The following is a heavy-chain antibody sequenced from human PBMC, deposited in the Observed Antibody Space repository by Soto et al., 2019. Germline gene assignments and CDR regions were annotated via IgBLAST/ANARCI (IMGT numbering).Heavy chain of an antibody. Sequence: PSETLSLTCTVSGAPISSNDYFWAWIRHPPGRGLEFIASMHTSGGTYHASSLKSRATMSLDTSKNQFSLKLQSVTAADTATYYCAGIVVGATRHSAVDQWGQGTVITV. CDR1: GAPISSNDYF. CDR2: MHTSGGT. D-gene: IGHD2-15*01. CDR3: AGIVVGATRHSAVDQ. J-gene: IGHJ4*02. V-gene: IGHV4-39*01.